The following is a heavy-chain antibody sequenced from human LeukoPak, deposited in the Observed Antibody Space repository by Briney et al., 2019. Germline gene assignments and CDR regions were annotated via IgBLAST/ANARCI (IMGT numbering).Heavy chain of an antibody. V-gene: IGHV3-23*01. CDR3: AKARTYYDFWSGYVE. CDR2: ISGSGGST. D-gene: IGHD3-3*01. J-gene: IGHJ4*02. CDR1: GFTFSSYA. Sequence: GGSLRLSCAASGFTFSSYAMSWVRQAPGKGLEWVSAISGSGGSTYYADSVKGRFTISRDNSKNTLYLQMNSLRAEDTAVYYCAKARTYYDFWSGYVEWGQGTLVTVSS.